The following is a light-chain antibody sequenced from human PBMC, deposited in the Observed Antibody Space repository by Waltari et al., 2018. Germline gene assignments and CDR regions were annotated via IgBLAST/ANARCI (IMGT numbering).Light chain of an antibody. CDR2: QHN. J-gene: IGLJ2*01. CDR3: QAWDRTTVV. Sequence: SYELTQPPSVSVSPGQTARLTCSGYKLGNESAYWYQQKPGQSPVLVIYQHNKRPSGIPERFSGSSSGNTATLTISGTQAMDEADYYCQAWDRTTVVFGGGTKLTVL. V-gene: IGLV3-1*01. CDR1: KLGNES.